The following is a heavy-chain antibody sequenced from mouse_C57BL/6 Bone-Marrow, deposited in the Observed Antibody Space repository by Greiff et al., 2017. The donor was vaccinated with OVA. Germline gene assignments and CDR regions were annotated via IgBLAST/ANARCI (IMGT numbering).Heavy chain of an antibody. CDR1: GYTFTSYG. CDR3: ARRGEYYGSSYDFDY. J-gene: IGHJ2*01. D-gene: IGHD1-1*01. Sequence: QVQLKESGAELARPGASVKLSCKASGYTFTSYGISWVKQRTGQGLEWIGEIYPRSGNTYYNEKFKGKATLTADKSSSTAYMELRSLTSEDSAVYFCARRGEYYGSSYDFDYWGQGTTLTVSS. V-gene: IGHV1-81*01. CDR2: IYPRSGNT.